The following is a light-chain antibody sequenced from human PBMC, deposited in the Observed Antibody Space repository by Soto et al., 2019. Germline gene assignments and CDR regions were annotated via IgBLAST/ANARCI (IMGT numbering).Light chain of an antibody. J-gene: IGKJ5*01. Sequence: DIQMTQSPSSLSASVGDRVTITCQASQDMNNYLNWYQQKPGKAPKLLIYDASNLETGVPSRFSGSGFGTDFTFTISSLQPEDIATYYCQQYCDFPITFGQGTRLEIK. CDR1: QDMNNY. V-gene: IGKV1-33*01. CDR2: DAS. CDR3: QQYCDFPIT.